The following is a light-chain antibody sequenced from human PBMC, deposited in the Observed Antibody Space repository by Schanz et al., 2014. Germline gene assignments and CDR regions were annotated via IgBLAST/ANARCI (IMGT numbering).Light chain of an antibody. CDR3: QQYYGIPLT. J-gene: IGKJ4*01. CDR1: QSVSST. Sequence: EVLMTQSPATLSVSPGERATLSCRASQSVSSTLAWYQQKRGQGPRLLIYGASSRATGIPDRFSGSGSGTDFTLTISRLEAEDVAVYYCQQYYGIPLTFGGGTKVEIK. CDR2: GAS. V-gene: IGKV3D-15*01.